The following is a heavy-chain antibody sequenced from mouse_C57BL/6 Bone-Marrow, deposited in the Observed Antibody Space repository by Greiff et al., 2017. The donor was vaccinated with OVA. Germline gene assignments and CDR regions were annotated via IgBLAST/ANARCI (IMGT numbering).Heavy chain of an antibody. CDR2: IRLKSDNYAT. CDR1: GFTFSNYW. CDR3: TGPSLLLYYFDY. J-gene: IGHJ2*01. V-gene: IGHV6-3*01. Sequence: EVQLVESGGGLVQPGGSMKLSCVASGFTFSNYWMNWVRQSPEKGLEWVAQIRLKSDNYATHYAESVKGRFTISRDDSKSSVYLQMNNLRAEDTGIYYCTGPSLLLYYFDYWGQGTTLTVSS. D-gene: IGHD1-1*01.